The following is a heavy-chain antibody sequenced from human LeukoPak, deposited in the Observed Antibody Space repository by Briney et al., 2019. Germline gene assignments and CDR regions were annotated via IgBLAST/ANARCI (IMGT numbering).Heavy chain of an antibody. CDR2: IYTSGST. Sequence: SETLSLTCTVSGGSISSYYWSWIRQPAGKGLEWIGRIYTSGSTNYNPSLKSRVTMSVDTSKNQFSLKLSSVTAADTAVYYCARDRDPNSSSWYIHWGQGTLVTVSS. CDR1: GGSISSYY. CDR3: ARDRDPNSSSWYIH. J-gene: IGHJ4*02. D-gene: IGHD6-13*01. V-gene: IGHV4-4*07.